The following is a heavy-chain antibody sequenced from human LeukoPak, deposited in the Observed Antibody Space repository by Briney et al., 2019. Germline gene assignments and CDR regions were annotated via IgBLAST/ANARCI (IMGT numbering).Heavy chain of an antibody. CDR3: ARGVYSSSYFDY. CDR1: GFTFSSYE. Sequence: PGGSLRLSCAASGFTFSSYEMNWVRQAPGKGLEWIGEINHSGSTNYNPSLKSRVTISVDTSKNQFSLKLSSVTAADTAVYYCARGVYSSSYFDYWGQGTLVTVSS. J-gene: IGHJ4*02. D-gene: IGHD6-6*01. CDR2: INHSGST. V-gene: IGHV4-34*01.